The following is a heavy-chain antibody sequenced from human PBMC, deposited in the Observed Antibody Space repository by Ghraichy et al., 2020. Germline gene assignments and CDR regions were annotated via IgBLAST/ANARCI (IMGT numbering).Heavy chain of an antibody. CDR2: IYSGGST. D-gene: IGHD3-3*01. CDR1: GFTVSSNY. V-gene: IGHV3-53*01. CDR3: ARVVTYYDFLDV. J-gene: IGHJ6*04. Sequence: GGSLRLSCAASGFTVSSNYMSWVRQAPGKGLEWVSVIYSGGSTYYADSVKGRFTISRDNSKNTLYLQMNSLRAADTAVYYCARVVTYYDFLDVWGKGTTVTVSS.